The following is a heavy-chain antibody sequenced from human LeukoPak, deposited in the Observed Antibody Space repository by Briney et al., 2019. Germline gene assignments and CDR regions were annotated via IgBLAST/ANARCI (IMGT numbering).Heavy chain of an antibody. D-gene: IGHD3-3*01. CDR3: ARVRDDFRSGYHFDY. Sequence: PSETLSLTCAVYGGSFSGYYWSWIRQPPGKGLEWIGEINHSGSTNYNPSLKSRVTISVDTSKNQFSLKLSSVTAADTAVYYCARVRDDFRSGYHFDYWGQGTLVTVSS. J-gene: IGHJ4*02. V-gene: IGHV4-34*01. CDR1: GGSFSGYY. CDR2: INHSGST.